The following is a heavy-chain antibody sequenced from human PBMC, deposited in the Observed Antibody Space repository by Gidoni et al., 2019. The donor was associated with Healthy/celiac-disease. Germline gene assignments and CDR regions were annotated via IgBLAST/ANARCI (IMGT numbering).Heavy chain of an antibody. V-gene: IGHV3-30-3*01. CDR1: GFTFSSSA. CDR3: ARDLVVVRFSQNYYYGMDV. Sequence: QVQLVASGGGVVQPGRSLRLSCAASGFTFSSSAMHWVRQAPGKGLEWVAVISYDGSNKYYEDSVKGRFTISRDNSKNTLYLQMNSLRAEDTAVYYCARDLVVVRFSQNYYYGMDVWGQGTTVTVSS. D-gene: IGHD3-3*01. J-gene: IGHJ6*02. CDR2: ISYDGSNK.